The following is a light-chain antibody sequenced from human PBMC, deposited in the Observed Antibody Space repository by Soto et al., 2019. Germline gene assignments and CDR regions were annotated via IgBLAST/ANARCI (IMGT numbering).Light chain of an antibody. CDR3: HQRSNWPT. V-gene: IGKV3-11*01. Sequence: EIVLTQSPATLSLSPGERATLSCRASQSVSSYLAWYQQKPGQAPRLLIYDASNRATGIPARFSGSGSGTDFTLTISSLEPEDFAVYYWHQRSNWPTFGPGTKVDIK. J-gene: IGKJ3*01. CDR2: DAS. CDR1: QSVSSY.